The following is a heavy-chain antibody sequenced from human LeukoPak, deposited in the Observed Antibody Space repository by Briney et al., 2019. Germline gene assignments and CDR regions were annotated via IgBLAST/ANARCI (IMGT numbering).Heavy chain of an antibody. CDR2: IYYSGST. D-gene: IGHD5-24*01. Sequence: SETASLTCTVPGDPISSSREYWYWIRQPPAKELEWIGSIYYSGSTYYNPSLKSRVTISVDTSKNQFSLKLSSVTAADTAVYYCARGAPKRWLQLLYYFDYWGQGTLVTVSS. CDR1: GDPISSSREY. CDR3: ARGAPKRWLQLLYYFDY. V-gene: IGHV4-39*07. J-gene: IGHJ4*02.